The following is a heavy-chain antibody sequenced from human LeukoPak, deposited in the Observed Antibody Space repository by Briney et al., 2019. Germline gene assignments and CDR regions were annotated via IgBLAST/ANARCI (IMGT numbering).Heavy chain of an antibody. V-gene: IGHV4-34*01. CDR1: GGSFSGYY. CDR3: ARGGFVYSSGWYFPSLYYFDY. J-gene: IGHJ4*02. CDR2: INHSGST. Sequence: SETLSLTCAVYGGSFSGYYWSWIRQPPGKGLEWIGEINHSGSTNYNPSLKSRVTISVDTSKNQFSLKLSSATAADTAVYYCARGGFVYSSGWYFPSLYYFDYWGQGTLVTVSS. D-gene: IGHD6-19*01.